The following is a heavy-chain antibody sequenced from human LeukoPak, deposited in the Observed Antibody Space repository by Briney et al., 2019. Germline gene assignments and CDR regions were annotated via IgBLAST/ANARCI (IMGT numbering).Heavy chain of an antibody. V-gene: IGHV3-23*01. CDR3: AKSGVIAAAGNPPLTDY. Sequence: GGSLRLSCAASGFTFSSYAMSWVRQAPGKGLEWVSAISGSGGSTYYADSVKGRFTISRDNSKNTLYLQMNSLRAEDTAVYYCAKSGVIAAAGNPPLTDYWGQGTLVTVSS. D-gene: IGHD6-13*01. CDR1: GFTFSSYA. J-gene: IGHJ4*02. CDR2: ISGSGGST.